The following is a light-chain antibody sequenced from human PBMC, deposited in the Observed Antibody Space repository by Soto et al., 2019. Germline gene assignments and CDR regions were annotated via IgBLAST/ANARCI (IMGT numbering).Light chain of an antibody. CDR1: HSISSR. V-gene: IGKV1-5*03. Sequence: DIQMTQSPSTLSASVGDRVTITCRASHSISSRLAWYQQKPGKAPKLLIYKASSLESGVPSRFSGSGSGTEFTLTISSLQPDDFATYYCLQYNSYPWTFGQGTKVEIK. CDR3: LQYNSYPWT. J-gene: IGKJ1*01. CDR2: KAS.